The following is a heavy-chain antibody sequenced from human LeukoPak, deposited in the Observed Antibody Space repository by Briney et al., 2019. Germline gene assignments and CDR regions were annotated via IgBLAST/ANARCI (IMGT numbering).Heavy chain of an antibody. V-gene: IGHV3-33*01. CDR2: IWYDGSNK. CDR1: GFTFSSYG. J-gene: IGHJ4*02. D-gene: IGHD6-6*01. CDR3: ARGKGIAARRPGFDY. Sequence: GGSLRLSCAASGFTFSSYGMPWVRQAPGKGLEWVAVIWYDGSNKYYADSVKGRFTISRDNSKNTLYLQMNSLRAEDTAVYYCARGKGIAARRPGFDYWGQGTLVTVSS.